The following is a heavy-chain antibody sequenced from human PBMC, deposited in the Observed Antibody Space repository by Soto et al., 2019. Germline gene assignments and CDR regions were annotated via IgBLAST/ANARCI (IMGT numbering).Heavy chain of an antibody. D-gene: IGHD2-8*01. CDR2: IIPIFGTA. Sequence: GASVKVSCKASGGTFSSYAISWVRQAPGQGLEWMGGIIPIFGTANYAQKFQGRVTITADESASTAYMELSSLRSEDTAVYYCARDEGWDIVLSPGAYGMDVWGQGTTVTVSS. J-gene: IGHJ6*02. CDR1: GGTFSSYA. V-gene: IGHV1-69*13. CDR3: ARDEGWDIVLSPGAYGMDV.